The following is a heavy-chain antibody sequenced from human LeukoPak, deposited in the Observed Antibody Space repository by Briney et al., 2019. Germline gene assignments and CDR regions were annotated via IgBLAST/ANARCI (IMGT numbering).Heavy chain of an antibody. V-gene: IGHV5-51*01. J-gene: IGHJ4*02. CDR1: GYSFTTYW. CDR3: ARRVADTKAHDY. CDR2: IYPGDSDT. Sequence: GESLKISCKGSGYSFTTYWIGWVRQKPGKGLEWMGIIYPGDSDTRYSPSFQGQVTISADKSMSTAYLQWSSLKASDTAMYYCARRVADTKAHDYWGQGALVTVSS. D-gene: IGHD3-3*01.